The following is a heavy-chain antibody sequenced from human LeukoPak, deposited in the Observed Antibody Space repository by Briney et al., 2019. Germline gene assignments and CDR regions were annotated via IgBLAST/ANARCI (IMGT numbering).Heavy chain of an antibody. Sequence: GGSLRLSCAVSGFSVTNNYMSWVRQAPGKGLEWVSVFYFGGATYYADSVKGRFPLSRKHSENTLYLQMKSLRAEETAVYYCARGDGYNFFDYWGQGTLVTVSS. J-gene: IGHJ4*02. CDR2: FYFGGAT. CDR1: GFSVTNNY. CDR3: ARGDGYNFFDY. D-gene: IGHD5-24*01. V-gene: IGHV3-53*01.